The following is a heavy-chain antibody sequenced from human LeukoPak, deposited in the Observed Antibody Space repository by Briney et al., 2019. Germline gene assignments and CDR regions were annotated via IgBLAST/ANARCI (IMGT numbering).Heavy chain of an antibody. CDR2: IWYDGSNK. CDR1: GFTFSSYG. V-gene: IGHV3-33*01. Sequence: GGSLRLSCAASGFTFSSYGVHWVRQAPGKGLEWVAVIWYDGSNKYYADSVKGRFTISRDNSKNTLYLQMNSLRAEDTAVYYCARTPGYSYGYFDYWGQGTLVTVSS. J-gene: IGHJ4*02. CDR3: ARTPGYSYGYFDY. D-gene: IGHD5-18*01.